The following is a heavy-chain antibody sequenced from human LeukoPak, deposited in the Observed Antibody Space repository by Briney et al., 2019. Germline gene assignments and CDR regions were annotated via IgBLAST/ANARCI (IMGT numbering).Heavy chain of an antibody. CDR1: GFTFSSYA. D-gene: IGHD3-3*01. J-gene: IGHJ4*02. CDR3: ARGAGTYYDFWSGYYPDY. CDR2: ISYDGSNK. V-gene: IGHV3-30-3*01. Sequence: PGGSLRLSCAASGFTFSSYAMHWVRQAPGKGLEWVAVISYDGSNKYYADSVKGRFTISRDNSKNTLYLQMNSLRAEDTAVYYCARGAGTYYDFWSGYYPDYWGQGALVTVSS.